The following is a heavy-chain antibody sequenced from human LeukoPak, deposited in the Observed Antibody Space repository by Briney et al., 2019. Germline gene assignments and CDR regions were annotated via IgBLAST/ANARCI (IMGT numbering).Heavy chain of an antibody. CDR1: GGSFSGYY. CDR3: ARESIVVVPALGWFDP. D-gene: IGHD2-2*01. J-gene: IGHJ5*02. V-gene: IGHV4-34*01. Sequence: SETLSLTCAVYGGSFSGYYWSWIRQPPGKGLEWMGEINHSGSTNYNPSLKSRVTISVDTSKNQFSLKLSSVTAADTAVYYCARESIVVVPALGWFDPWGQGTLVTVSS. CDR2: INHSGST.